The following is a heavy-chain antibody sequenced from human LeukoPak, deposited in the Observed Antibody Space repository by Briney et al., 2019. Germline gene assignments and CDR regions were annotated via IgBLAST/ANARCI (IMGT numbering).Heavy chain of an antibody. CDR3: AIWGQQLAFDY. J-gene: IGHJ4*02. CDR2: IIPIFGTA. D-gene: IGHD6-13*01. Sequence: ASVTVSCKASGGTFSSYAISWVRQAPGQGLEWMGGIIPIFGTANYAQKFQGRVTITTDESTSTAYMELSSLRSEDTAVYYCAIWGQQLAFDYWVQGALVTVSS. V-gene: IGHV1-69*05. CDR1: GGTFSSYA.